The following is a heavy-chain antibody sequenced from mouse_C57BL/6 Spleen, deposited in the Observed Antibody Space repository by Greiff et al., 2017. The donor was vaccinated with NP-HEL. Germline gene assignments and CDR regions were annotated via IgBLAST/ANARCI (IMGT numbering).Heavy chain of an antibody. V-gene: IGHV5-9*01. CDR1: GFTFSSYT. J-gene: IGHJ1*03. CDR3: ARHGDEEGYFDV. CDR2: FSGGGGNT. D-gene: IGHD3-3*01. Sequence: EVQGVESGGGLVKPGGSLKLSCAASGFTFSSYTMSWVRQTPEKRLEWVATFSGGGGNTYYPDSVKGRFTISRDNAKNTLYLQMSSLRSEDTALYYCARHGDEEGYFDVWGTGTTVTVSS.